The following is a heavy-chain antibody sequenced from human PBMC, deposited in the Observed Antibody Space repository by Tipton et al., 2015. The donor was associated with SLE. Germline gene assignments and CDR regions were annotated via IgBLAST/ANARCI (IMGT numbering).Heavy chain of an antibody. CDR3: ARDLSYGDYVFDY. D-gene: IGHD4-17*01. CDR2: IIPILGTA. Sequence: QLVQSGAEVKKPGSSVKVSCKASGGTFSSYGFSWVRQAPGQGLEWMGRIIPILGTANYAQKFQGRVTITADESTSTAYMELSSLRFEDTAVYYCARDLSYGDYVFDYWGQGTLVTVSS. J-gene: IGHJ4*02. V-gene: IGHV1-69*11. CDR1: GGTFSSYG.